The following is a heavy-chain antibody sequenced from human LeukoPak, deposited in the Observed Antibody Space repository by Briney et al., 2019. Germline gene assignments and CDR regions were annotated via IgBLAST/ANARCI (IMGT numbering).Heavy chain of an antibody. V-gene: IGHV3-30*18. J-gene: IGHJ4*02. CDR2: ISYDGSNK. D-gene: IGHD3-3*01. CDR3: AKVMGLRFLEWLPDY. Sequence: GGSLRLSCAASGFTFSSYGMHWVRQAPGKGLEWVAVISYDGSNKYYADSVKGRFTISRDNSKNTLYLQMNSLRAEDTAVYYCAKVMGLRFLEWLPDYWGQGTLVTVSS. CDR1: GFTFSSYG.